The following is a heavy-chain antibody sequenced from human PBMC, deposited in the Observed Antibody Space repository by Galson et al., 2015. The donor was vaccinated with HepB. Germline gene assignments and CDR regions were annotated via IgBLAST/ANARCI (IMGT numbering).Heavy chain of an antibody. CDR1: GFTFSSYS. Sequence: SLRLSCAASGFTFSSYSMNWVRQAPRKGLEWVSYISSSSGTIYYADSVKGRFTISRDNAKNSLYLQMNSLRAEDTAVYYCARQWLVPGYYGMDVWGQGTTVTVSS. J-gene: IGHJ6*02. V-gene: IGHV3-48*04. CDR2: ISSSSGTI. D-gene: IGHD6-19*01. CDR3: ARQWLVPGYYGMDV.